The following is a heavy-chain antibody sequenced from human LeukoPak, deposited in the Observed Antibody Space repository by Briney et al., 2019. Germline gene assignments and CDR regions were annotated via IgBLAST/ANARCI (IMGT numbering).Heavy chain of an antibody. V-gene: IGHV4-4*08. D-gene: IGHD6-19*01. CDR1: GGHIDSFF. CDR2: IDNSGST. J-gene: IGHJ4*02. CDR3: ASGAGWLIDY. Sequence: SDTLSLTCTVSGGHIDSFFWNWIRQPPGKGLEWIGYIDNSGSTKYSPSLKSRITMSRDTSKKQFSLKLTSVTAADTAMYYCASGAGWLIDYWGQGTLVSVSS.